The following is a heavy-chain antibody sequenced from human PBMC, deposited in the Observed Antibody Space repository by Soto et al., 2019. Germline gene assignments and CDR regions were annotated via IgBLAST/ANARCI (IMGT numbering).Heavy chain of an antibody. J-gene: IGHJ4*02. CDR3: APYVYGDNNF. D-gene: IGHD4-17*01. Sequence: ESGGGVVQPGRSLRLSCAASGFTFSKYAVQWVRQAPGKGLEWVALISYDGNNQFYADSVKGRFTISRDNSRNTLYLQMGSMRPEDPAIYYFAPYVYGDNNFWGQGTLVTVSS. CDR2: ISYDGNNQ. CDR1: GFTFSKYA. V-gene: IGHV3-30-3*01.